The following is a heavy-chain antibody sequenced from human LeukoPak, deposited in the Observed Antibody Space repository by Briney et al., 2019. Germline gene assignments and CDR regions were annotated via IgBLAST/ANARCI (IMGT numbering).Heavy chain of an antibody. D-gene: IGHD2-15*01. CDR3: ARAVVWLPFDY. CDR1: GDSSVSGTYY. V-gene: IGHV4-61*02. J-gene: IGHJ4*02. CDR2: IHPSGST. Sequence: SETLSLTCTVSGDSSVSGTYYWSWIRQPAGKGLEWIGRIHPSGSTNYNPSLKSRVTISVDTSKNQFSLNLGSVTAADTAVYYCARAVVWLPFDYWGQGTLVTVSS.